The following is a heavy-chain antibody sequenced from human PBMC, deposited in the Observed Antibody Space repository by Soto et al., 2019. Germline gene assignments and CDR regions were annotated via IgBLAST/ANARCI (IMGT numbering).Heavy chain of an antibody. V-gene: IGHV3-23*01. CDR2: IDGSGGIT. Sequence: QLLQSGGGLVQPGGSLTLSCAASGFTFGTTDMSWVRQAPGEGLEWVSTIDGSGGITYYADSVKGRFTISRDNSRNTVYLQMNSLRGDDTALYYCVKNSGWFKTWGQVALVTVSS. CDR3: VKNSGWFKT. J-gene: IGHJ5*02. D-gene: IGHD3-10*01. CDR1: GFTFGTTD.